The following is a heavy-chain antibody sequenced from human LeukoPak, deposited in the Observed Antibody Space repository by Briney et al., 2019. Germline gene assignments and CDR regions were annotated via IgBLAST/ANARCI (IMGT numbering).Heavy chain of an antibody. J-gene: IGHJ4*02. D-gene: IGHD3-10*01. CDR1: GYTFIGYY. CDR2: INPNSGAT. Sequence: ASVKVSFKTSGYTFIGYYMHWVRQAPGQGREWMGWINPNSGATNYAQKFQDRVTMTRDTPISTAYMELSRLRSDDTAVYYCARYYYGSGSYYNSLNYRGQGTQVTVSS. CDR3: ARYYYGSGSYYNSLNY. V-gene: IGHV1-2*02.